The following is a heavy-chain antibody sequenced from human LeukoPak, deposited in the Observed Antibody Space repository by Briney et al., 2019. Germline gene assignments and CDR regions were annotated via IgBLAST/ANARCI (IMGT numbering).Heavy chain of an antibody. V-gene: IGHV3-7*01. D-gene: IGHD3-22*01. Sequence: GGSLRLSCAASGFTISRYWMSWVRQAPGKGLEWVANINQGGSGKYYVDSVKGRFTISRDNAKNSLHLQMNSLRAEDTAVYYCARESGYYYDSSGYYYYYYGMDVWGQGTTLTVSS. CDR2: INQGGSGK. CDR1: GFTISRYW. J-gene: IGHJ6*02. CDR3: ARESGYYYDSSGYYYYYYGMDV.